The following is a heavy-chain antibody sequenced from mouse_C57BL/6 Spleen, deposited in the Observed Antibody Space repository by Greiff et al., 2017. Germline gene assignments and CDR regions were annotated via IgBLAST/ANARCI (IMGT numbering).Heavy chain of an antibody. Sequence: EVQRVESGGGLVQPGGSLCLSCAASGFTFTDYYMSWVRQPPGKALEWLGFIRNKANGYTTEYSASVKGRFNISRDNSQSILYLQMNALRAEDSATYYCARLYGNYVWYFDVWGTGTTVTVSS. J-gene: IGHJ1*03. CDR2: IRNKANGYTT. CDR3: ARLYGNYVWYFDV. D-gene: IGHD2-1*01. CDR1: GFTFTDYY. V-gene: IGHV7-3*01.